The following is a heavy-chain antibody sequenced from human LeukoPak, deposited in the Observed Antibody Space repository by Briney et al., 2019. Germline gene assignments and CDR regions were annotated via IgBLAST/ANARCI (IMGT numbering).Heavy chain of an antibody. CDR3: ARLRYYAVDV. J-gene: IGHJ6*02. CDR2: ISSGSSSR. Sequence: GGSLRLSCAASGFTFNTFDMTWVRQAPVKGLEWVSYISSGSSSRYYADSVKGRFTISRDNAKNSLYLQMNSLRAEDTAVYFCARLRYYAVDVWGQGTTVIVSS. V-gene: IGHV3-48*01. CDR1: GFTFNTFD.